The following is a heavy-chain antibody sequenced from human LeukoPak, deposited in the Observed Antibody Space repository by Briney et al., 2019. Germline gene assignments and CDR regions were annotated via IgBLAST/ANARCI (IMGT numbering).Heavy chain of an antibody. CDR1: VGTFSSYA. CDR2: IIPNFGTA. CDR3: ARATIAVAGTGLFDP. D-gene: IGHD6-19*01. Sequence: SVKVSCKASVGTFSSYAISWVRQPPAQGLEWMGVIIPNFGTANNAQKFQGRLTITADKSTNKAYIELSSLSSEDTAEDYCARATIAVAGTGLFDPWRQGTLVTVSS. J-gene: IGHJ5*02. V-gene: IGHV1-69*06.